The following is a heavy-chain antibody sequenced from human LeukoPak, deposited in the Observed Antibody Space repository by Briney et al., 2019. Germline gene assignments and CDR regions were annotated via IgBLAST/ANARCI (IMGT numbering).Heavy chain of an antibody. D-gene: IGHD3-3*01. CDR2: ISGSGGST. CDR1: GFTFSTYG. Sequence: GGSLRLSCAASGFTFSTYGMSWVRQAPGKGLEWVSAISGSGGSTYYADSVKGRFTISRDNSKNTLYLQMNSLRAEDTAVYYCAKGRDFWSGYYDYWGQGTLVTVSS. CDR3: AKGRDFWSGYYDY. V-gene: IGHV3-23*01. J-gene: IGHJ4*02.